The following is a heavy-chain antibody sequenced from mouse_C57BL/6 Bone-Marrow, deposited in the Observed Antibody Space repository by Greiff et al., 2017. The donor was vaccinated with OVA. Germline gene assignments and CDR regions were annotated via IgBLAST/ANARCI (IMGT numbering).Heavy chain of an antibody. J-gene: IGHJ4*01. V-gene: IGHV1-76*01. CDR3: ARSPSFYDYPYYYAMDY. D-gene: IGHD2-4*01. Sequence: VQLQESGAELVRPGASVKLSCKASGYTFTDYYINWVKQRPGQGLEWIARIYPGSGNTYYNEKFKGKATLTAEQSSSTAYMQLSSLTSEDSAVYFCARSPSFYDYPYYYAMDYWGQGTSVTVSS. CDR2: IYPGSGNT. CDR1: GYTFTDYY.